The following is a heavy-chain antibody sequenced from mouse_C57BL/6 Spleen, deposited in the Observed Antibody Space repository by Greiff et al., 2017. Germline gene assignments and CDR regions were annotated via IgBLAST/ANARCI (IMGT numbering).Heavy chain of an antibody. CDR2: IDPSDSYT. Sequence: QVQLQQPGAELVMPGASVKLSCKASGYTFTSYWMHWVKQRPGQGLEWIGEIDPSDSYTNYNQKFKGKSTLTVDKSSSTAYMQLSSLTSEDYAGYNCARESRVEGFAYWGQGTLVTVSA. CDR3: ARESRVEGFAY. V-gene: IGHV1-69*01. CDR1: GYTFTSYW. D-gene: IGHD1-1*01. J-gene: IGHJ3*01.